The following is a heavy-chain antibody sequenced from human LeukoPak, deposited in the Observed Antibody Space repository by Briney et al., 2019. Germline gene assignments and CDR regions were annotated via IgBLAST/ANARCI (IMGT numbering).Heavy chain of an antibody. CDR3: EAIGVVTGTWFDP. V-gene: IGHV4-39*07. CDR2: IYYSGST. Sequence: SETLSLTCSVSGDSISSSSYYWGWIRQPPGKGLEWIGSIYYSGSTYYNPSLKSRVTISVDTSKNQFSLKLTSVAAADTAVYFCEAIGVVTGTWFDPWGQGTLVIVSS. J-gene: IGHJ5*02. D-gene: IGHD1-1*01. CDR1: GDSISSSSYY.